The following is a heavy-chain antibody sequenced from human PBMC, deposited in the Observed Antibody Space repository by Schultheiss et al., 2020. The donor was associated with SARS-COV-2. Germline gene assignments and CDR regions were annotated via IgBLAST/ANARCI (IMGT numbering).Heavy chain of an antibody. D-gene: IGHD3-10*01. Sequence: GGSLRLSCAASGFTFSSYAMSWVRQAPGKGLEWVSAISGSGGGTFYADSVKGRFTISRDNSKNTLFLQMTSLRAGDTAVYYCAKELSLPSGHGLGILASWGQGTLITVSS. CDR2: ISGSGGGT. V-gene: IGHV3-23*01. CDR1: GFTFSSYA. CDR3: AKELSLPSGHGLGILAS. J-gene: IGHJ4*02.